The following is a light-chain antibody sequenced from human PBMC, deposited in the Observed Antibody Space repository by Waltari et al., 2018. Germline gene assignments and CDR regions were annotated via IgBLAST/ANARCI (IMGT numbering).Light chain of an antibody. CDR2: AAS. CDR3: QQRHDWPLN. J-gene: IGKJ4*01. V-gene: IGKV3-11*01. Sequence: DILLTQSPVTLSVSPGERAPISCKASQSVPGYLAWYQQKPGQAPRLLIYAASNRASGIPARFSGSGSGTDFTLTISNVEPEDFAVYYCQQRHDWPLNFGGGTKLEIK. CDR1: QSVPGY.